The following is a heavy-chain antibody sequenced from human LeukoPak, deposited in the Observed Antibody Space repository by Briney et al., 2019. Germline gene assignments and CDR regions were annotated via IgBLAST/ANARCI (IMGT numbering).Heavy chain of an antibody. J-gene: IGHJ4*02. CDR2: IYSGGST. Sequence: GGSLRLSCAASGFTFSSYSMNWVRQAPGKGLEWVSVIYSGGSTYYADSVKGRFTISRDNSKNTLYLQMNSLRAEDTAVYYCAREGYYDSSGYYYPLYFDYWGQGTLVTVSS. V-gene: IGHV3-66*01. CDR1: GFTFSSYS. D-gene: IGHD3-22*01. CDR3: AREGYYDSSGYYYPLYFDY.